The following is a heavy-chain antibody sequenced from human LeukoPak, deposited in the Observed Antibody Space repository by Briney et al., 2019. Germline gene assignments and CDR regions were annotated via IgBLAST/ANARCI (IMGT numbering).Heavy chain of an antibody. CDR2: ISYDGSNK. J-gene: IGHJ4*02. Sequence: GGSLRLSCAASGFTFSSYGMHWVRQAPGKGLEWVAVISYDGSNKYYADSVKGRFTISRDNSKNTLYLQMNSLRAEDTAVYYCAGTVTTNYFDFDYWGQGTLVTVSS. CDR1: GFTFSSYG. D-gene: IGHD4-11*01. CDR3: AGTVTTNYFDFDY. V-gene: IGHV3-30*03.